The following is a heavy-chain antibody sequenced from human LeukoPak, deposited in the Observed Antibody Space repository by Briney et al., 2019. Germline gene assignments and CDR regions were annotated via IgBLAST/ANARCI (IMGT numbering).Heavy chain of an antibody. J-gene: IGHJ3*02. CDR3: ASEAGTHAFDI. CDR2: IWYDGSNK. Sequence: GGSLRLSCAASGFTFSSYGMHWVRQAPGKGLEWVAVIWYDGSNKYYADSVKGRFTISRDNSKNTLYLQMNSLRAEDTAVYYCASEAGTHAFDIWGQGTMVTVSS. CDR1: GFTFSSYG. D-gene: IGHD6-13*01. V-gene: IGHV3-33*01.